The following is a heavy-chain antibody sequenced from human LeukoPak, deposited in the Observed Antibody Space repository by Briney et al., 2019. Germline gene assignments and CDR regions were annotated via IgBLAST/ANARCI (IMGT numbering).Heavy chain of an antibody. Sequence: PGGSLRLSCAASGFTFSSYSMNWLRQAPGKGLEWVSSISSSSSYIYYADSVKGRFTISRDNAKNSLYLQMNSLRAEDTAVYYCARAPRGIAAAGFDYWGQGTLVTVSS. CDR1: GFTFSSYS. CDR2: ISSSSSYI. V-gene: IGHV3-21*01. D-gene: IGHD6-13*01. CDR3: ARAPRGIAAAGFDY. J-gene: IGHJ4*02.